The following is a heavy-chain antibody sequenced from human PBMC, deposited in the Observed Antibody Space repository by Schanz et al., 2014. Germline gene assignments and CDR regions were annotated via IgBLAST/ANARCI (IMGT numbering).Heavy chain of an antibody. V-gene: IGHV3-7*01. D-gene: IGHD3-22*01. Sequence: EVQLVESGGGLVEPGGSLRLSCAASGFTFSSYWMSWVRQAPGEGLEWVANIKQDGSEKYYVDSVKGRFTISRDNSKNTLYLQLNSLRVEDTAVYYCARNYYDSSGYYHGMDVWGQGTTVTVSS. CDR3: ARNYYDSSGYYHGMDV. CDR2: IKQDGSEK. CDR1: GFTFSSYW. J-gene: IGHJ6*02.